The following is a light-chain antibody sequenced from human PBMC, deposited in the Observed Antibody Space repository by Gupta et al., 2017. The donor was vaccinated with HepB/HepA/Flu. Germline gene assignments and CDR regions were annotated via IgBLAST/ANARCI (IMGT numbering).Light chain of an antibody. Sequence: EIVMTQSPATLSVSPGERATLSCRASQRISTKLAWYQQRPGQAPRLLIYDASTRATGIPARFSGSGSETEFTLTISSLQSEDFAVYYCQQYNNWPPLTFGGGTKVEIK. CDR1: QRISTK. CDR3: QQYNNWPPLT. V-gene: IGKV3-15*01. CDR2: DAS. J-gene: IGKJ4*01.